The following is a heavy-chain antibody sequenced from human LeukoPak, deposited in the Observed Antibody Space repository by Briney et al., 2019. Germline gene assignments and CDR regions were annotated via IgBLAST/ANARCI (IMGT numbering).Heavy chain of an antibody. D-gene: IGHD3/OR15-3a*01. Sequence: ASVKVSCKASGYTFTRYYIHWVHQAPGQGLEWMGIINPSGNSTSYAQKFQGRVTMTRDTSTSTVYMELSSLRSEDTAVYYCAREGTVSFDYWGQGTLVTASS. J-gene: IGHJ4*02. CDR2: INPSGNST. CDR1: GYTFTRYY. V-gene: IGHV1-46*01. CDR3: AREGTVSFDY.